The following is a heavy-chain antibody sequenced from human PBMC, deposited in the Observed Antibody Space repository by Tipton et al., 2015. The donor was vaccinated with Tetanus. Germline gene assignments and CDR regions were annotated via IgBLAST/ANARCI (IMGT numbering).Heavy chain of an antibody. CDR2: MNPNSGNT. CDR1: GYTFTSYG. CDR3: ARGRSSSWYNWFWFDP. Sequence: QLVQSGAEVKKPGASVKVSCKASGYTFTSYGISWVRQAPGQGLEWMGWMNPNSGNTGYAQKFQGRVTMTRNTSISTAYMELSSRRSEDTAVYCCARGRSSSWYNWFWFDPWGQGTLVTVSS. J-gene: IGHJ5*02. D-gene: IGHD6-13*01. V-gene: IGHV1-8*02.